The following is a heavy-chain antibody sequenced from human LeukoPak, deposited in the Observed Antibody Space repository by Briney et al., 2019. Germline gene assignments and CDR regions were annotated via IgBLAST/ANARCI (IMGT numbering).Heavy chain of an antibody. J-gene: IGHJ1*01. D-gene: IGHD6-13*01. CDR2: INSNSADT. CDR3: ARIGISARGTNFHH. V-gene: IGHV1-2*02. CDR1: GYTFTSYA. Sequence: ASVKVSCKASGYTFTSYAIHWVRQAPGQGLEWMGWINSNSADTNYAQNFQGRVTMTRDTSISTAYMELSRLRSDDTALYYCARIGISARGTNFHHWGQGTLVTVSS.